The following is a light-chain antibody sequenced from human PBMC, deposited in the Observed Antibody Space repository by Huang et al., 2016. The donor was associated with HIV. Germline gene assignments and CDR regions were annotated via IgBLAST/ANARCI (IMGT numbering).Light chain of an antibody. CDR1: QSLLRSNGYTY. J-gene: IGKJ3*01. V-gene: IGKV2-28*01. CDR3: MQGLQTPGVT. CDR2: LGS. Sequence: IVMTQSPLSLPVTPGESASISCRSSQSLLRSNGYTYLDWYLQRPGQSPQLLIYLGSNRASGVPDRFSGSASGTNFTLKVSRVEADDLGTYYCMQGLQTPGVTFGPGTKVDFK.